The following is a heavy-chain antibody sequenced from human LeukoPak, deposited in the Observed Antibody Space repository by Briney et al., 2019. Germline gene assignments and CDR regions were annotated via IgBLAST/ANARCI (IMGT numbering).Heavy chain of an antibody. CDR3: ARDQNGDLGDY. CDR2: INSDGSSI. CDR1: GFSFSTSW. J-gene: IGHJ4*02. D-gene: IGHD3-10*01. V-gene: IGHV3-74*01. Sequence: GGSLRLSCAASGFSFSTSWMHWVRQAPGKGLVWVSRINSDGSSISYADSVKGRFTISRDNAKNTLYLQMNSLRAEDTAVYYCARDQNGDLGDYWVQGTLVTVSS.